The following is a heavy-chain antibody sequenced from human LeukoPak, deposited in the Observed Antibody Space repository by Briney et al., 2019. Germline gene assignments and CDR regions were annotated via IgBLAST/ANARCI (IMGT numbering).Heavy chain of an antibody. CDR2: IYHSGST. V-gene: IGHV4-38-2*02. D-gene: IGHD3-22*01. CDR3: ARGPITMIAGPTYYFDY. Sequence: PSETLSLTCTVSGYSISSGYYWGWIRQPPGKGLEWIGSIYHSGSTYYNPSLKSRVTISVDTSKNQFSLKLSSVTAADTAVYYCARGPITMIAGPTYYFDYWGQGTLVTVSS. J-gene: IGHJ4*02. CDR1: GYSISSGYY.